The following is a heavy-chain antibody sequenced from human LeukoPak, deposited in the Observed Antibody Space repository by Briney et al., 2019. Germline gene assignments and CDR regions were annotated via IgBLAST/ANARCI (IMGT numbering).Heavy chain of an antibody. CDR3: ARRIAGSAGKGIDY. CDR2: ISTSSTYI. CDR1: GFTFSSYS. J-gene: IGHJ4*02. D-gene: IGHD6-13*01. V-gene: IGHV3-21*01. Sequence: GGSLRLSCAASGFTFSSYSMNWVRQAQGKGLEWVSSISTSSTYIYYRDSVRGRFTISRDNAENSLYLQMNSLRAEDTAVYYCARRIAGSAGKGIDYWGQGTLVAVSS.